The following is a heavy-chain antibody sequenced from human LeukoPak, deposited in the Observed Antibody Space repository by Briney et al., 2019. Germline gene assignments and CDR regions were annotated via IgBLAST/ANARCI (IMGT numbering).Heavy chain of an antibody. CDR2: TYYRSKWYD. V-gene: IGHV6-1*01. D-gene: IGHD5-12*01. J-gene: IGHJ4*02. CDR3: AREGAYSGTYYLDY. CDR1: GDSVSSNRAA. Sequence: SQTLSLTCAISGDSVSSNRAAWNWIRQSPSRGLEWLGRTYYRSKWYDEYALSVKSRITTIPDTSKNHFSLQLNSVTPGDTAVYFCAREGAYSGTYYLDYWGQGTLVTVSS.